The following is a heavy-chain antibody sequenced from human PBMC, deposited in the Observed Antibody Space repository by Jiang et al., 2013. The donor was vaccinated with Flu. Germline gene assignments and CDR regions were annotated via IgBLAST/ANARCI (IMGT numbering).Heavy chain of an antibody. Sequence: GSGLVKPSETLSLTCTVSGGSISSSSYYWGWIRQPPGKGLEWIGSIYYSGSTYYNPSLKSRVTISVDTSKNQFSLKLSSVTAADTAVYYCARQGGGSYYDRDYWGQGTLVTGLL. CDR2: IYYSGST. J-gene: IGHJ4*02. CDR1: GGSISSSSYY. V-gene: IGHV4-39*01. CDR3: ARQGGGSYYDRDY. D-gene: IGHD1-26*01.